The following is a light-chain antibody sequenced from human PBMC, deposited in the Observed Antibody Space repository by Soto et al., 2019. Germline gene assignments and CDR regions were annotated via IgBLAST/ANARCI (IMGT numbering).Light chain of an antibody. V-gene: IGKV3-15*01. Sequence: EIVLTQSPATLSVSPGERVALSCRASQGIGSTLAWYRQQPGQAPGLLIYDSNIRETGVPARFSGTRAGTEFTLTISGLQSEDVEIDYCQHYKTWTLAFGGGTKVDIK. CDR1: QGIGST. CDR3: QHYKTWTLA. CDR2: DSN. J-gene: IGKJ4*01.